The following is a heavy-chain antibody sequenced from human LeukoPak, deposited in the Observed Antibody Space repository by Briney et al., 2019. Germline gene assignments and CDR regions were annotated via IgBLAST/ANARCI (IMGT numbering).Heavy chain of an antibody. D-gene: IGHD2/OR15-2a*01. CDR1: GFTFSNYW. CDR3: ARCNFSAYDI. CDR2: INTDASGT. J-gene: IGHJ3*02. V-gene: IGHV3-74*01. Sequence: GGSLRLSCAASGFTFSNYWMHWVRQAPGKGLVWVSRINTDASGTSCADSVKGRFTISRDNAKNTLYLEMNSLRVEDTAVYYCARCNFSAYDIWGQGTMVTVSS.